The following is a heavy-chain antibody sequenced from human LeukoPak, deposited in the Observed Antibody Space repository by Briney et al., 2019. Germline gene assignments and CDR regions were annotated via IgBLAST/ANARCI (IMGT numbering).Heavy chain of an antibody. J-gene: IGHJ4*02. CDR1: GFTFSSYG. Sequence: PGGSLRLSCAASGFTFSSYGMHWVRQAPGKGLEWVAVISYDGSNKHYADSVKGRFTISRDNSKNTLYLQMNSLRAEDTAVYYCAKGRGRYCSSTSCYMGGDYRGQGTLVTVSS. D-gene: IGHD2-2*02. V-gene: IGHV3-30*18. CDR3: AKGRGRYCSSTSCYMGGDY. CDR2: ISYDGSNK.